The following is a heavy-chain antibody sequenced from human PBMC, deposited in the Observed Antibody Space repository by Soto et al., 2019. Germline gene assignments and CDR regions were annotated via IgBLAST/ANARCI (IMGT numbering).Heavy chain of an antibody. CDR2: INHSGST. J-gene: IGHJ6*02. D-gene: IGHD2-2*01. V-gene: IGHV4-34*01. CDR3: ARGTSGDIVVVPAAKEEGYYYYGMDV. Sequence: SETLSLTCAVYCGSFSGYYWSWIRQPPGKGLEWIGEINHSGSTNYNPSLKSRVTISVDTSKNQFSLKLSSVTAADTAVYYCARGTSGDIVVVPAAKEEGYYYYGMDVWGQGTTVTVSS. CDR1: CGSFSGYY.